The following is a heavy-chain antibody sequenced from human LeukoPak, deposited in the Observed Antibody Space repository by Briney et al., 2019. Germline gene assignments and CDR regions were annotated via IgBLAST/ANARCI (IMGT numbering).Heavy chain of an antibody. D-gene: IGHD3-22*01. J-gene: IGHJ4*02. V-gene: IGHV4-34*01. Sequence: SETLSLTCAVYGGSFSGYFWNWIRQPPGKGLEWIGEINHSGSTNYNPSLKSRVTISVDASKNQFSLKLSSVTAADTAVYYCARDNRYDSSGYPTVDYWGQGTLVTVSS. CDR3: ARDNRYDSSGYPTVDY. CDR2: INHSGST. CDR1: GGSFSGYF.